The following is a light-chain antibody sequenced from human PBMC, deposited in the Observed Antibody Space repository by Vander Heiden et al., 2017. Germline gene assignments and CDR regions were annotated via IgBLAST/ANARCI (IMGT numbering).Light chain of an antibody. V-gene: IGLV2-14*01. CDR1: RSDIGGNDS. J-gene: IGLJ1*01. Sequence: QSALTQPAPVSGSPGQSITISCTGTRSDIGGNDSVSWYQQETGKAPKLIMYEVNRRPLGSSDRFSGSKSGNSASLTISGLQTEDEADYYCSSYASGSTLYVFGTGTTVTVL. CDR2: EVN. CDR3: SSYASGSTLYV.